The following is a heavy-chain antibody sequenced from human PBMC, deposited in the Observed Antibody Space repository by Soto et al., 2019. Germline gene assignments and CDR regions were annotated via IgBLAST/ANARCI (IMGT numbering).Heavy chain of an antibody. CDR1: GGSISSGGYY. V-gene: IGHV4-31*03. J-gene: IGHJ4*02. CDR3: ARSYSGGDAYFDY. D-gene: IGHD2-21*02. Sequence: SETLSLTCTVPGGSISSGGYYWSWIRQHPGKGLEWIGYIYYSGSTYYNPSLKSRVTISVDTSKNQFSLNLASVTAADTAVYYCARSYSGGDAYFDYWGQGTVVTVSS. CDR2: IYYSGST.